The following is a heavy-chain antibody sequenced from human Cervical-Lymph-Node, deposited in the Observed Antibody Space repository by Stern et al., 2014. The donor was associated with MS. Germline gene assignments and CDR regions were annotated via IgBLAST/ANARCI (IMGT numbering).Heavy chain of an antibody. Sequence: EVQLEESGAEVKKPGESLKISCKGSGYSFTSYWIGWVRQMPGKGLEWTGVINPGDSDTRYSPSFQGQVTISADKSISTAYLQWSSLKASDTAMYYCARRHCSSRRCGWFDPWGQGTLVTVSS. CDR1: GYSFTSYW. V-gene: IGHV5-51*01. J-gene: IGHJ5*02. CDR3: ARRHCSSRRCGWFDP. D-gene: IGHD2-2*01. CDR2: INPGDSDT.